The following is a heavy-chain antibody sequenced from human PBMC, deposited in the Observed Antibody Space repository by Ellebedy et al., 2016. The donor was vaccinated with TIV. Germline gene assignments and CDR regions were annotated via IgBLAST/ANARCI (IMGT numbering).Heavy chain of an antibody. V-gene: IGHV7-4-1*02. CDR3: ARDSRYNWNDWDYYHMDV. D-gene: IGHD1-1*01. CDR1: GYTFTAYP. CDR2: INTNTGNP. Sequence: ASVKVSCKASGYTFTAYPMNWVRQATGQGLEWLGWINTNTGNPTYSQGFRGQFVFSLDTSVSTAYLEISGLRAEYTAVYYCARDSRYNWNDWDYYHMDVWGRGTAVTVSS. J-gene: IGHJ6*03.